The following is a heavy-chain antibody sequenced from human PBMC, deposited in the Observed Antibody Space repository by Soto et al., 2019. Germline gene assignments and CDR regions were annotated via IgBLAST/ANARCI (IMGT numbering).Heavy chain of an antibody. D-gene: IGHD2-15*01. CDR1: GCSISTSTYY. Sequence: SETLSLTCTVSGCSISTSTYYWGWIRQPPGKELEWIASIYYSGSTHYNPSLKSRVTIFRDTSKNQYSLKLTSVTAADTAVYYCARRVVSPAHYFDPWGQGVLVTVSS. CDR2: IYYSGST. V-gene: IGHV4-39*01. J-gene: IGHJ5*02. CDR3: ARRVVSPAHYFDP.